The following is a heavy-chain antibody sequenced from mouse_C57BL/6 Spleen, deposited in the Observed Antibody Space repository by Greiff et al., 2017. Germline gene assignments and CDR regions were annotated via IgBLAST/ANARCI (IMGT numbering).Heavy chain of an antibody. CDR3: TRRGSRDYFDY. CDR2: IDPETGGT. CDR1: GYTFTDYE. D-gene: IGHD1-1*01. V-gene: IGHV1-15*01. Sequence: VKLQQSGAELVRPGASVTLSCKASGYTFTDYEMHWVKQTPVHGLEWIGAIDPETGGTAYNQKFKGKAILTADKSSSTAYMELRSLTSEDSAVYYCTRRGSRDYFDYWGQGTTLTVSS. J-gene: IGHJ2*01.